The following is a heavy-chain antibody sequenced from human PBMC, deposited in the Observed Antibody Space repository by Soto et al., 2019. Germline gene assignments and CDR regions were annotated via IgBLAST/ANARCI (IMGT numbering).Heavy chain of an antibody. Sequence: QVQLQQWGAGLLKPSETLSLTCAVYGGSFSGYYWSWIRQPPGKGLEWIGEINRSGSTNYNPSLKSRVTISVDTSKNQFSLKLSSVTAADTAVYYCARSHSSSWYPTYYYYGMDVWGQGTTVTVSS. D-gene: IGHD6-13*01. CDR1: GGSFSGYY. J-gene: IGHJ6*02. CDR2: INRSGST. V-gene: IGHV4-34*01. CDR3: ARSHSSSWYPTYYYYGMDV.